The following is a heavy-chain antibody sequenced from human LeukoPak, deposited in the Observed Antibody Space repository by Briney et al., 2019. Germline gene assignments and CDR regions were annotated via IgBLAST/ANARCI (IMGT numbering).Heavy chain of an antibody. V-gene: IGHV4-4*02. D-gene: IGHD2-21*01. CDR2: VYRSGST. CDR3: ARGVVIAPQTFDY. J-gene: IGHJ4*02. CDR1: GGSITSGNW. Sequence: SGTLSLTCAVSGGSITSGNWWSWVRQSPGKGLQWIGEVYRSGSTNFNPSLKSRVTISVDTSKNQFSLKLSSVTAADTAVYYCARGVVIAPQTFDYWGQGTLVTVSS.